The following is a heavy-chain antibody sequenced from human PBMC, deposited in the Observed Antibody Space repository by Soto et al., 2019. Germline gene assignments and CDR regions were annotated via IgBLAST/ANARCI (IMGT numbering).Heavy chain of an antibody. CDR1: GFTFSSYS. CDR2: ISSSSSYI. CDR3: ARDGLFAFDI. Sequence: GGSLRLSCAASGFTFSSYSMSWVRQAPGKGLEWVSSISSSSSYIYYADSVKGRFTISRDNAKNSLYLQMNSLRAEDTAVYYCARDGLFAFDIWGQGTMVTVSS. D-gene: IGHD3-10*01. J-gene: IGHJ3*02. V-gene: IGHV3-21*01.